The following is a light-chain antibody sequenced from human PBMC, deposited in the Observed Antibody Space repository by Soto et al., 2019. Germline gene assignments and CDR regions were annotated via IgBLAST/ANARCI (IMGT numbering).Light chain of an antibody. V-gene: IGLV8-61*01. CDR3: VLYMGSGIWV. CDR2: STN. CDR1: SGSVSTSYY. J-gene: IGLJ3*02. Sequence: QTVVTQEPSFSVSPGRTVTLTCGLSSGSVSTSYYPSWYQQTPGQAPRTLIYSTNTRSSGVPDRLSCSILGNKAALTITGAQSDDESDYYCVLYMGSGIWVFGGGTQLTVL.